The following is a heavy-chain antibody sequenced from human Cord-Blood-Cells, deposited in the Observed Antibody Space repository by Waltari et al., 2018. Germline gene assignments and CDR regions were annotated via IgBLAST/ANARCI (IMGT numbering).Heavy chain of an antibody. J-gene: IGHJ4*02. D-gene: IGHD2-8*01. Sequence: EVQLVESGGGLVQPGRSLRLSCAASGFTFDDYAMHWARQAPGKGLEWVSGISWNSGSIGYADSVKGRFTISRDNAKNSLYLQMNSLRAEDTALYYCAKDIGGDIVLMVYAYWGQGTLVTVSS. V-gene: IGHV3-9*01. CDR3: AKDIGGDIVLMVYAY. CDR1: GFTFDDYA. CDR2: ISWNSGSI.